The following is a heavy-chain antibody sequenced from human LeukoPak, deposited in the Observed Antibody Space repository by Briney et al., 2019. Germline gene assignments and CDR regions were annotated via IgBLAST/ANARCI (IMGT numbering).Heavy chain of an antibody. D-gene: IGHD6-13*01. CDR1: GFTFSGSA. CDR3: ARSFIAANDY. J-gene: IGHJ4*02. CDR2: IRSKANSYAT. Sequence: GGSLRLSCAASGFTFSGSAMHWLRQASGKGLEWVGRIRSKANSYATAYAASVKGRFTISRDDSKNTAYLQMNSLKTEDTAVYYCARSFIAANDYWGQGTLVTVSS. V-gene: IGHV3-73*01.